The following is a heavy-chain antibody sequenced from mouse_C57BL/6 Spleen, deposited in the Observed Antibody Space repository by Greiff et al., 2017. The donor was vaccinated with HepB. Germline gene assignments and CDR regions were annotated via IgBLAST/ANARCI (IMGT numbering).Heavy chain of an antibody. CDR1: GFSLTSYG. D-gene: IGHD2-1*01. V-gene: IGHV2-2*01. CDR2: IWSGST. CDR3: ASPYGRTRGAMDY. Sequence: VQLQESGPGLVQPSQSLSITCTVSGFSLTSYGVHWVRQSPGKGLEWLGVIWSGSTDYNAAFISRLSISKDNSKSQVFFKMNSLQADDTAIYYCASPYGRTRGAMDYWGQGTSVTVSS. J-gene: IGHJ4*01.